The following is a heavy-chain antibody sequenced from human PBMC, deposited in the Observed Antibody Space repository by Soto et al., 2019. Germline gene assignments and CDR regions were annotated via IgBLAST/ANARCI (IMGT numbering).Heavy chain of an antibody. CDR1: GFTFSSYW. V-gene: IGHV3-74*01. CDR2: INSDGSST. Sequence: PGGSLRLSCAASGFTFSSYWMHWVRQAPGKGLVWVSRINSDGSSTSYADSVKGRFTISRDNAKNTLYLQMNSLRAEDTAVYYCARGPTIDSYQPPDSFVEGYGMDVWGQGTTVTVSS. D-gene: IGHD3-9*01. CDR3: ARGPTIDSYQPPDSFVEGYGMDV. J-gene: IGHJ6*02.